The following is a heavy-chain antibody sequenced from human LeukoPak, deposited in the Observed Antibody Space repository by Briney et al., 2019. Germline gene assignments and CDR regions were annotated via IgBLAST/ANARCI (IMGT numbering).Heavy chain of an antibody. J-gene: IGHJ2*01. CDR2: IFYGST. CDR1: GGSISGSY. D-gene: IGHD1-1*01. Sequence: SETLSLTCTVSGGSISGSYWSWIRQPPGKGLEWIGYIFYGSTNSNPSLTSRVTISVDTSKNLFSLKLSSVTAADTAVYYCARGGTEGGLEISFFFDLWGRGTLVTVSS. CDR3: ARGGTEGGLEISFFFDL. V-gene: IGHV4-59*01.